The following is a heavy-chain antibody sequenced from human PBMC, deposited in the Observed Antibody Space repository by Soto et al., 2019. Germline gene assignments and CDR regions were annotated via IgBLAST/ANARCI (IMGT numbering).Heavy chain of an antibody. CDR3: AKRRGDHSNYSWGIDV. Sequence: QVQLVESGGGVVQPGRSLRLSCAASGFTFSNYGIHWVRHAPGKGLVWVTVISYDGSHKYYADSVKGRFTISRDNSKNMVYLEMNSLRDEDTAVSYCAKRRGDHSNYSWGIDVWGQGTTVTVSS. CDR2: ISYDGSHK. V-gene: IGHV3-30*18. CDR1: GFTFSNYG. D-gene: IGHD4-4*01. J-gene: IGHJ6*02.